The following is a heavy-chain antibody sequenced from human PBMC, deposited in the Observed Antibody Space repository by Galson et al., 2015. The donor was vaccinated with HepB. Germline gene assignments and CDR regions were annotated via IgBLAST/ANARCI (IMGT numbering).Heavy chain of an antibody. CDR2: INAGNGNT. CDR3: ARASVPPGNFDY. D-gene: IGHD5/OR15-5a*01. V-gene: IGHV1-3*01. Sequence: SVKVSCKASGYTFTSYAMHWVRQAPGQRLEWMGWINAGNGNTKYSQKFQGRVTITRDTSASTAYMELSSLRSEDTAVYYCARASVPPGNFDYWGQGTLVTVSS. J-gene: IGHJ4*02. CDR1: GYTFTSYA.